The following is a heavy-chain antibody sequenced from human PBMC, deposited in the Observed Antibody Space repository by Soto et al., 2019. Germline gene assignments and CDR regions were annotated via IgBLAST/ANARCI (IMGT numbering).Heavy chain of an antibody. J-gene: IGHJ5*02. CDR2: INHSGTT. CDR1: GGSFSGYY. V-gene: IGHV4-34*01. CDR3: ARVGVRDGDYGVSRVDP. D-gene: IGHD4-17*01. Sequence: QVQLQQWGAGLLKPSETLSLTCAVYGGSFSGYYWSWIRQPPGKGLEWIGEINHSGTTNYNPSLKGRVTISVDTSKNQFSLKLSSVTAADTAVYYCARVGVRDGDYGVSRVDPWGQGTLVTVSS.